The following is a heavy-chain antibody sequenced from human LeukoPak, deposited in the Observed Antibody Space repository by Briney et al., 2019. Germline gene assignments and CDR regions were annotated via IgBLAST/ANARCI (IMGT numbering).Heavy chain of an antibody. J-gene: IGHJ4*02. CDR3: AKASGSYYFDY. D-gene: IGHD1-26*01. V-gene: IGHV3-30*04. Sequence: GGSLRLSCAASGFTFSSYAMHWVRQAPGKGLEWVAVISYDGSNKYYADSVKGRFTISRDNSKNTLYLQMNSLRAEDTAVYYCAKASGSYYFDYWGQGTLVTVSS. CDR1: GFTFSSYA. CDR2: ISYDGSNK.